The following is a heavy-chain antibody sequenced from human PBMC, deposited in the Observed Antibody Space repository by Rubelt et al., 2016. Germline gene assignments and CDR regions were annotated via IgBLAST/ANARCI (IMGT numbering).Heavy chain of an antibody. CDR1: GGSISSSSYY. J-gene: IGHJ6*03. CDR2: IYYSGST. D-gene: IGHD3-3*01. CDR3: ARGITRFVDHYYMDV. Sequence: QLQLQESGPGLVKPSETLSLTCTVSGGSISSSSYYWGWIRQPPGKGLEWIGYIYYSGSTNYNPSLKSRVTRSVDTSKNQFSLKLSSVTATDTAVYYCARGITRFVDHYYMDVWGKGTTVTVSS. V-gene: IGHV4-61*05.